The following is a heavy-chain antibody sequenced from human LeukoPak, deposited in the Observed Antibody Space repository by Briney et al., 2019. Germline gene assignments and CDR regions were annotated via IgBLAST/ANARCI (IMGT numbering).Heavy chain of an antibody. Sequence: PGGSLRLSCAASGFTFSGSAIHWVRQASGKGLEWLGRIRSKANSYATAYGASVEGRFTISRDDSKNTAYLQMNSLITEDTAVYFCTAPGIAAAGMDYWGQGTLVTVSS. CDR1: GFTFSGSA. J-gene: IGHJ4*02. V-gene: IGHV3-73*01. CDR2: IRSKANSYAT. D-gene: IGHD6-13*01. CDR3: TAPGIAAAGMDY.